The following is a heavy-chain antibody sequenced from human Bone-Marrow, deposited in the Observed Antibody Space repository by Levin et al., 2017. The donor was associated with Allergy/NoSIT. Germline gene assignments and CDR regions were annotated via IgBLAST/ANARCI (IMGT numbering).Heavy chain of an antibody. D-gene: IGHD3-22*01. CDR1: GFFFNNAW. CDR3: HTDDLYYYDTSFAFDI. V-gene: IGHV3-15*01. CDR2: IKSQADGGTT. J-gene: IGHJ3*02. Sequence: MPGGSLRLSCAASGFFFNNAWMNWVRQAPGKGLEWVGRIKSQADGGTTDFAAPVKGRFTISRDDSTNMVFLEMNSLKTEDTAVYYCHTDDLYYYDTSFAFDIWGQGTMVTVSS.